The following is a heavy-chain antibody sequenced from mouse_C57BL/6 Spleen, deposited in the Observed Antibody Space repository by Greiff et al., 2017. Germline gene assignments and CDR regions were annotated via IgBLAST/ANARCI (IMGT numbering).Heavy chain of an antibody. Sequence: EVHLVESGGGLVKPGGSLKLSCAASGFTFSDYGMHWVRQAPEKGLEWVAYISSGSSTIYYADTVKGRFTIYRDNAKNTLFLQTTSLRSEDTAMYDCARGQLRRQDWFAYWGQGTLVTVSA. CDR2: ISSGSSTI. J-gene: IGHJ3*01. CDR3: ARGQLRRQDWFAY. V-gene: IGHV5-17*01. D-gene: IGHD3-2*02. CDR1: GFTFSDYG.